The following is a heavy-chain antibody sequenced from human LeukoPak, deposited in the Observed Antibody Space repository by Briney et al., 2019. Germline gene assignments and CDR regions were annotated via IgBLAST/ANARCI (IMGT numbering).Heavy chain of an antibody. J-gene: IGHJ4*02. CDR1: GGPFSGYY. D-gene: IGHD1-26*01. Sequence: SDTLSLTCAVYGGPFSGYYWRWIPQPPGKGREGIGEINNSGRTNYNPSLKSGVTISVETSKKQFSLKRSSVTAAETAVYYCARGWGAATHESFDYWGQGTLVTVSS. V-gene: IGHV4-34*01. CDR3: ARGWGAATHESFDY. CDR2: INNSGRT.